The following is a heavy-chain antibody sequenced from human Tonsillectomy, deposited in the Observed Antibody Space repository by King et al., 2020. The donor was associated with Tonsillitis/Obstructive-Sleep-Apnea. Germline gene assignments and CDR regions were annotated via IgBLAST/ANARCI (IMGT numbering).Heavy chain of an antibody. CDR1: GFTFTRSA. Sequence: QLVQSGPEVKKPGTSVKVSCKASGFTFTRSAVQWVRQARGQRLEWIGWIVVGSGNTNYAQKFQERVTITRDMSTSTAYMERSSLRSEETAVYYCAEEYYDYVWGSYRYEGVDYWGQGTLVTVSS. V-gene: IGHV1-58*01. J-gene: IGHJ4*02. D-gene: IGHD3-16*02. CDR3: AEEYYDYVWGSYRYEGVDY. CDR2: IVVGSGNT.